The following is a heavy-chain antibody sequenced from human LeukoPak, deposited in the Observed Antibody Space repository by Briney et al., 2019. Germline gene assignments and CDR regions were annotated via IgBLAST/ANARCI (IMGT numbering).Heavy chain of an antibody. J-gene: IGHJ4*02. Sequence: SETLSLTCAVYGGSFSGYYWSWIRQPPGKGLEYIGTIYYNGSPYYNPSLKSRVTISLDTSKNQFSLKLNSVTAADTAVYYCARLASAGTFLLDYWGQGTLVTVSS. D-gene: IGHD6-13*01. CDR3: ARLASAGTFLLDY. V-gene: IGHV4-34*01. CDR2: IYYNGSP. CDR1: GGSFSGYY.